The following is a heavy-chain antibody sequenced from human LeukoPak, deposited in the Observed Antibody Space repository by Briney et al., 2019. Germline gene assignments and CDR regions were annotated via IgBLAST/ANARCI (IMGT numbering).Heavy chain of an antibody. Sequence: ASVKVSCKASGYTFTSYGISWVRQAPGQGLEWMGWISAYNGNTNYAQKLQGRVTMTTDTSTSTAYMELRSLRSDDTAVYYCARMVLTGLWFGELSLRADGMDVWGQGTTVTVSS. CDR2: ISAYNGNT. J-gene: IGHJ6*02. CDR3: ARMVLTGLWFGELSLRADGMDV. V-gene: IGHV1-18*01. D-gene: IGHD3-10*01. CDR1: GYTFTSYG.